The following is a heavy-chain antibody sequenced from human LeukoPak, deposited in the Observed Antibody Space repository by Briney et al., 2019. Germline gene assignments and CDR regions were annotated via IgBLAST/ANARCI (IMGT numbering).Heavy chain of an antibody. J-gene: IGHJ5*02. CDR1: GSTFSTST. CDR3: AAERYSDACCWFDP. D-gene: IGHD5-12*01. CDR2: IIPGSVNA. V-gene: IGHV1-58*02. Sequence: SVKVSCKASGSTFSTSTIQWVRQARGQPLEWIGWIIPGSVNAVYAQKFQERVTITRDMSTSTAYMELSSLRSEDTAVYYCAAERYSDACCWFDPWGQGTPVTVSS.